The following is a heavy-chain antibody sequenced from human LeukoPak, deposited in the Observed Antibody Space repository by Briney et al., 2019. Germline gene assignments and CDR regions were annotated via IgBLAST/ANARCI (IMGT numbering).Heavy chain of an antibody. J-gene: IGHJ4*02. V-gene: IGHV3-64*01. CDR3: ARAGFYYTSGSFAY. CDR1: GFTFSGYA. CDR2: ISSNGGST. D-gene: IGHD3-10*01. Sequence: PGGSLRLSCAASGFTFSGYAMHWVRQAPGKGLEYVSAISSNGGSTYYANSVKGRFTISRDNSKNTLYLQMGSLRTEDTAVYYCARAGFYYTSGSFAYWGQGTLVTVSS.